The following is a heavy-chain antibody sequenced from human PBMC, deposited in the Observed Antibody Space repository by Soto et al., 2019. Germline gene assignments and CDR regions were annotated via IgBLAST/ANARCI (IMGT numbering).Heavy chain of an antibody. J-gene: IGHJ4*02. CDR3: ARDSAYCTGGRCFSGGHFDY. CDR1: GYTFTADG. V-gene: IGHV1-18*01. CDR2: ISAYSGNT. Sequence: QVQLVQSGGEVKKPRASVKVSCKASGYTFTADGISWLRQAPGQGFEWMGWISAYSGNTNFAQKFKGRVTLTTVTSSSTAYMELRSLTSDYTALYYCARDSAYCTGGRCFSGGHFDYWGQGTLVTVSS. D-gene: IGHD2-15*01.